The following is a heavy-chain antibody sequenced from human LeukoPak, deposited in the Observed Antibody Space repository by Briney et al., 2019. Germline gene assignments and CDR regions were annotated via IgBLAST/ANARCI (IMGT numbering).Heavy chain of an antibody. D-gene: IGHD3-22*01. CDR2: IYTSGST. CDR1: GGSISSYY. Sequence: SETLSLTCTVSGGSISSYYWSWIRQPAGKGLEWIGRIYTSGSTNYNPSLKSRVTMSVDTSKNQFSLKLSSVTAGDTAVYYCARDRSIGDYDSSGYYPPYWYFDLWGRGTLVTVSS. CDR3: ARDRSIGDYDSSGYYPPYWYFDL. V-gene: IGHV4-4*07. J-gene: IGHJ2*01.